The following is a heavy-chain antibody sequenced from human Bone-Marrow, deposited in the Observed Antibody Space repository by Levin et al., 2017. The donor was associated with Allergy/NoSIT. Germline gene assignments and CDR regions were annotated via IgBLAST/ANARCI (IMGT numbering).Heavy chain of an antibody. V-gene: IGHV3-15*01. CDR2: IKSNADGGTT. CDR3: FARWFDP. CDR1: GFSFRNAW. Sequence: GESLKISCAASGFSFRNAWMTWVRQAPGKGLEWVGRIKSNADGGTTDYAAPVKGRFTISRDDSKNTLYLQMNSLKTEDTAVYYCFARWFDPWGQGTLVTVSS. J-gene: IGHJ5*02.